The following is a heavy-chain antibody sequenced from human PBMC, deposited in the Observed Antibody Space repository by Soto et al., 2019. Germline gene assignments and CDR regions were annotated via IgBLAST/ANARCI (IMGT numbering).Heavy chain of an antibody. CDR3: AKNVDTAMVTEKNCYYYYGMDV. J-gene: IGHJ6*02. D-gene: IGHD5-18*01. CDR2: ISYDGSNK. CDR1: GFTFSSYG. V-gene: IGHV3-30*18. Sequence: GGSLRLSCAASGFTFSSYGMHWVRQAPGKGLEWVAVISYDGSNKYYADSVKGRFTISRDNSKNTLYLQMNSLRAEDTAVYYCAKNVDTAMVTEKNCYYYYGMDVWGQGTTVTVSS.